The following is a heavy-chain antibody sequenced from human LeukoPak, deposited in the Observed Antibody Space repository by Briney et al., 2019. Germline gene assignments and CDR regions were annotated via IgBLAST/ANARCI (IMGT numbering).Heavy chain of an antibody. CDR2: ISSSGSTI. J-gene: IGHJ4*02. Sequence: GGSLRLSCAASGFTFSTYEMNWVRQAPGKGLEWVSYISSSGSTIYYADSVKGRFTISRDNAKNSLYLQMNSLRAEDTAVYYCARGVELTGYSDYWGRGTLVTVSS. CDR1: GFTFSTYE. D-gene: IGHD3-9*01. V-gene: IGHV3-48*03. CDR3: ARGVELTGYSDY.